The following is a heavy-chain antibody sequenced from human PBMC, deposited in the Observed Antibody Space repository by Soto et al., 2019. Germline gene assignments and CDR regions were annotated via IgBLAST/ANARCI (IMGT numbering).Heavy chain of an antibody. V-gene: IGHV3-15*01. J-gene: IGHJ6*03. CDR3: TTRKYGDYYYYYYMDV. D-gene: IGHD4-17*01. CDR2: IKSKTDGGTT. Sequence: GGSLRLSCAASGFTFSNAWMSWVRQAPGKGLEWVGRIKSKTDGGTTDYAAPVKGRFTISRDDSKNTLYLQMNSLKTEDTAVYYCTTRKYGDYYYYYYMDVWGKGTPVTVSS. CDR1: GFTFSNAW.